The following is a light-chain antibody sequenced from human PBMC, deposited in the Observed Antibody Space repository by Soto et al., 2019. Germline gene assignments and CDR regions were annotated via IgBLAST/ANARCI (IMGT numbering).Light chain of an antibody. V-gene: IGKV1-5*03. J-gene: IGKJ1*01. Sequence: DIHMTQSPSTLSASVGDRVTITCRASQSISIWLAWYQQKPGKAPNLLIYKTSSLESGVPSRFSRSGSGTECSLTISSLQPDDFATYYCQNNNDYPWTFGKGTKVEIK. CDR2: KTS. CDR1: QSISIW. CDR3: QNNNDYPWT.